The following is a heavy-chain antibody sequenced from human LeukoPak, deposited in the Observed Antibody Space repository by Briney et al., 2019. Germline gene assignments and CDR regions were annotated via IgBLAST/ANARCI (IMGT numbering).Heavy chain of an antibody. J-gene: IGHJ4*02. V-gene: IGHV3-23*01. CDR2: ISGSGGST. CDR1: GFTFSSYA. D-gene: IGHD6-13*01. CDR3: AKDRQQHDY. Sequence: AGSLRLPCAASGFTFSSYAMSWARQAPGKGLEWVSAISGSGGSTYYADSVKGRFTISRDNSKNTLYLQMNSLRAEDTAVYYCAKDRQQHDYWGQGTLVTVSS.